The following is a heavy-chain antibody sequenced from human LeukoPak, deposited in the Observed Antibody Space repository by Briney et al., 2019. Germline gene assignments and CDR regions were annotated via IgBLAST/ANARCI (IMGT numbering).Heavy chain of an antibody. V-gene: IGHV4-34*01. CDR1: GGSFSAFH. Sequence: SETLSLTCAVYGGSFSAFHWNWIRQSRAKGMDWLGEMKQSGTPRYNPSLQSRVTISVDKSKNQFSLNVRSVTAADTAVYYCASRPFLYGFRTYFDNWAQGTLVTVSS. CDR3: ASRPFLYGFRTYFDN. D-gene: IGHD3-10*01. CDR2: MKQSGTP. J-gene: IGHJ4*02.